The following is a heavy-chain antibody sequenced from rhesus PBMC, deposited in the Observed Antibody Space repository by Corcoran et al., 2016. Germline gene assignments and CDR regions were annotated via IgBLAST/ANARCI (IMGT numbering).Heavy chain of an antibody. CDR3: ARDPRIEYWGDSYYFDY. V-gene: IGHV3-16*02. D-gene: IGHD3-34*01. J-gene: IGHJ4*01. CDR1: GFTFSNYW. Sequence: EVQLVESGGGLVQPGGSLRLSCAASGFTFSNYWMSWVRQAPGTWLDWVGGIKNKADGGTAAYAESVKGRFTISRDDSKNTLYLQMNSLKTEDTAVYYCARDPRIEYWGDSYYFDYWGQGVLVTVSS. CDR2: IKNKADGGTA.